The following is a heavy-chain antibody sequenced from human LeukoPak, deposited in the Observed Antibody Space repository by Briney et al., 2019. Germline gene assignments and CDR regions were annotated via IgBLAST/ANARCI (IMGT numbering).Heavy chain of an antibody. Sequence: GGSLRLSCAASGFTFSSYGMHWVRQAPGKGLEWVAVIWYDGSNKYYADSVKGRFTISRDNSKNTLYLQMNSLRAEDTAVYYCARDGQQQLVYGMDVWGKGTTVTVSS. J-gene: IGHJ6*04. CDR1: GFTFSSYG. V-gene: IGHV3-33*01. CDR3: ARDGQQQLVYGMDV. CDR2: IWYDGSNK. D-gene: IGHD6-13*01.